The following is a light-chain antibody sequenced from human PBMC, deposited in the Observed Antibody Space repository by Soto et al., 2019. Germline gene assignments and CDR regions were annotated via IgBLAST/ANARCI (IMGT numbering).Light chain of an antibody. J-gene: IGKJ1*01. CDR1: QNIRNW. Sequence: DIQTTQSPSTLSGTVGDRVTITCRASQNIRNWLAWYQQKPGKAPNPLIYDASSLKSGVPSRFSGSGSGTEFTLTISCLQPDDFATYYCQQYNSYSQGFGQGSKVDI. V-gene: IGKV1-5*01. CDR3: QQYNSYSQG. CDR2: DAS.